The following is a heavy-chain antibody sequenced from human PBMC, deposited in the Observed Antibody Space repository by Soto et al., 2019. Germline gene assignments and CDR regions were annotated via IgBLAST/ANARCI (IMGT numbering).Heavy chain of an antibody. Sequence: GGSLRLSCAASGITFRNYWMHWVRQAPGKGLEWVTNINKDGSEKKYVDSVKGRFTISRDNAKNSLYLEMNSVRVEDTAVYYSASPKSDLTGEVWIFAHGGQGCLVTVSS. CDR1: GITFRNYW. CDR2: INKDGSEK. V-gene: IGHV3-7*01. J-gene: IGHJ4*02. D-gene: IGHD3-16*01. CDR3: ASPKSDLTGEVWIFAH.